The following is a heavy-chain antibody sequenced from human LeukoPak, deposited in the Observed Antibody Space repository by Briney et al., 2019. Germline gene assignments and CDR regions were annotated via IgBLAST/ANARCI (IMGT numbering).Heavy chain of an antibody. D-gene: IGHD5-12*01. CDR2: ISSSSSYT. CDR3: ARSDIVATPYYFDY. CDR1: GFTFSDYY. J-gene: IGHJ4*02. Sequence: KLGGSLRLSCAASGFTFSDYYMSWIRPAPGKGLEWVSYISSSSSYTNYADSVKGRFTISRDNAKNSLYLQMNSLRAEDTAVYYCARSDIVATPYYFDYWGQGTLVTVSS. V-gene: IGHV3-11*03.